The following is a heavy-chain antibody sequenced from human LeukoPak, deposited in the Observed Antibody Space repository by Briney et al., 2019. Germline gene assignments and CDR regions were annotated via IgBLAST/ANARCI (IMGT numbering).Heavy chain of an antibody. CDR3: ARNSLFGALYYYYGMDV. CDR1: GGSFSGYY. D-gene: IGHD3-10*02. J-gene: IGHJ6*02. Sequence: SETLSLTCAVYGGSFSGYYWSWIRQPPGKGLEWIGEINHSGSTNYNPSLKSRVTISVDTSKNRFSLKLSSVTAADTAVYYCARNSLFGALYYYYGMDVWGQGTTVTVSS. CDR2: INHSGST. V-gene: IGHV4-34*01.